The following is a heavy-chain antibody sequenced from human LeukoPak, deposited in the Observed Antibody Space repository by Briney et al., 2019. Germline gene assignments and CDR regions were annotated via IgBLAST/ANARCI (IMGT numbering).Heavy chain of an antibody. CDR2: IYTSGST. CDR3: ARDRYYDFWSGYGAFDI. D-gene: IGHD3-3*01. V-gene: IGHV4-4*07. CDR1: GFTFSSYA. Sequence: PGGSLRLSCAASGFTFSSYAMSWIRQPAGKGLEWIGRIYTSGSTNYNPSLESRVTMSVDTSKNQFSLKLSSVTAADTAVYYCARDRYYDFWSGYGAFDIWGQGTMVTVSS. J-gene: IGHJ3*02.